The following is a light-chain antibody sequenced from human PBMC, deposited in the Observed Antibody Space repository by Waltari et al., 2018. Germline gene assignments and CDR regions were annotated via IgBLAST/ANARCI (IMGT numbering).Light chain of an antibody. CDR2: DDS. CDR3: QVWDSSSDLWV. J-gene: IGLJ3*02. Sequence: SYVLTQPPSVSVAPGQTARITCGGNNIGSESMHWYQQEPGQAPLLVVYDDSDRPSGIPERFSGSNSGNTATLTISRVEAGDEADYYCQVWDSSSDLWVFGGGTKLTVL. V-gene: IGLV3-21*02. CDR1: NIGSES.